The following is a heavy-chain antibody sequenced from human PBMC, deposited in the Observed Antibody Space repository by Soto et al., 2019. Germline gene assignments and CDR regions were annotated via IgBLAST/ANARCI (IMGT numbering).Heavy chain of an antibody. CDR2: INTDNGTT. CDR3: ERSPAVWDNWIDP. J-gene: IGHJ5*02. V-gene: IGHV1-18*04. CDR1: GYTFTSYD. D-gene: IGHD3-16*01. Sequence: QVQLMQSGAEVKKPGASVTVSCKASGYTFTSYDITWVRQAPGQGLEWMGWINTDNGTTAYAQRFQGRVTMTIDTSAKTAYMELRSLRSDDTAVYFCERSPAVWDNWIDPWGQRTLVTVSS.